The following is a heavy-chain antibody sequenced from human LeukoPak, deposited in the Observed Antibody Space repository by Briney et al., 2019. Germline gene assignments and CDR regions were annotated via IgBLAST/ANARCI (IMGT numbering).Heavy chain of an antibody. CDR3: ARARGSSGWYGVYY. V-gene: IGHV1-2*02. CDR2: INPNSGGT. CDR1: GYTFTGYY. Sequence: ASVKVSCKASGYTFTGYYMHWVRQAPGQGLEWMGWINPNSGGTNYAQKFQGRVTMTRDTSISTAYMELSRLRFDDTAVYYCARARGSSGWYGVYYWGQGTLVTVSS. D-gene: IGHD6-19*01. J-gene: IGHJ4*02.